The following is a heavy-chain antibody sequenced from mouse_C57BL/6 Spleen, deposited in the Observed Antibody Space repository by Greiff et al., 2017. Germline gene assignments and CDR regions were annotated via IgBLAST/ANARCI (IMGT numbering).Heavy chain of an antibody. CDR2: INPSNGGT. D-gene: IGHD4-1*01. CDR3: ARLGIRNWDLDY. CDR1: GYTFTSYW. V-gene: IGHV1-53*01. Sequence: VQLQQSGTELVKPGASVKLSCKASGYTFTSYWMHWVKQRPGQGLEWIGNINPSNGGTNYNEKFKSKATLTVDKSSSTAYMQLSSLTSEDSAVYYCARLGIRNWDLDYWGQGTTLTVSS. J-gene: IGHJ2*01.